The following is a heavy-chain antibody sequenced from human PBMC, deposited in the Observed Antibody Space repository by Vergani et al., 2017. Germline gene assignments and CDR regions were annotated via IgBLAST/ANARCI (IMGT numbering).Heavy chain of an antibody. CDR2: IYTSGST. CDR3: ARAPDYSSGWYPFDY. D-gene: IGHD6-19*01. Sequence: QLQLQESGPGLVKPSETLSLTCTVSGGSISSSSYYWGWIRQPPGKGLEWIGSIYTSGSTNYNPSLKSRVTMSVDTSKNQFSLKLSSVTAADTAVYYCARAPDYSSGWYPFDYWGQGTLVTVSS. J-gene: IGHJ4*02. CDR1: GGSISSSSYY. V-gene: IGHV4-39*07.